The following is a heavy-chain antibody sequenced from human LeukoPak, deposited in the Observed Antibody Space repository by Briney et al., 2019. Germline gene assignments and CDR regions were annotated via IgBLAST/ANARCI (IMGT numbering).Heavy chain of an antibody. CDR1: GFTFSSYA. V-gene: IGHV3-23*01. CDR3: AKDVAARTTGYFDY. D-gene: IGHD6-6*01. Sequence: GGSLRLSCAASGFTFSSYAMSRVRQAPGKGLEWVSAISGSGGSTYYADSVKGRFTISRDNSKNTLYLQMNSLRAEDTAVYYCAKDVAARTTGYFDYWGQGTLVTVSS. J-gene: IGHJ4*02. CDR2: ISGSGGST.